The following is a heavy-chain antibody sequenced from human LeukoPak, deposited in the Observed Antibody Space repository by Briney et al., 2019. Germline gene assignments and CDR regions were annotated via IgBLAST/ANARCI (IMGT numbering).Heavy chain of an antibody. J-gene: IGHJ3*01. CDR2: INQDGSEK. D-gene: IGHD3-3*01. CDR3: ARGAFGVYAFDL. V-gene: IGHV3-7*01. Sequence: PGGSLRLSCAASGFTFSTYWMSWVRQAPGKGLEWVANINQDGSEKFYVDSVKGRFTISRDNAKNSLYLQMNSLRAADTAVYYCARGAFGVYAFDLWGQGTMVTVSS. CDR1: GFTFSTYW.